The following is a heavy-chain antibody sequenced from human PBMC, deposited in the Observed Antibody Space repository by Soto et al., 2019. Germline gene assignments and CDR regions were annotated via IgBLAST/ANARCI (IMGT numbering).Heavy chain of an antibody. Sequence: SLRLSCAASGFTFSSYSMNWVRQAPGKGLEWVSSISSSSSYIYYADSVKGRFTISRDNAKNSLYLQMNRLRAEDTAVYYCASSRDSGSLSFDYWGQGTLVTVSS. V-gene: IGHV3-21*01. CDR3: ASSRDSGSLSFDY. CDR1: GFTFSSYS. J-gene: IGHJ4*02. CDR2: ISSSSSYI. D-gene: IGHD5-12*01.